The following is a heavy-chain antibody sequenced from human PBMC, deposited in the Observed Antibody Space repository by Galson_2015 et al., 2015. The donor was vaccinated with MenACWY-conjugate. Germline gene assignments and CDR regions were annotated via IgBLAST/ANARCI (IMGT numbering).Heavy chain of an antibody. D-gene: IGHD1-1*01. CDR1: GYTLTACA. V-gene: IGHV7-4-1*02. J-gene: IGHJ4*02. Sequence: SVKVSCKASGYTLTACAMNWVRQAPGQGLEWMGWINTNTGNPTYAQGFTGRFAFPLDTSVSTAYLQISSLKAEDTAVYYCARDTGTGIFDYWGQGTLVTVSS. CDR2: INTNTGNP. CDR3: ARDTGTGIFDY.